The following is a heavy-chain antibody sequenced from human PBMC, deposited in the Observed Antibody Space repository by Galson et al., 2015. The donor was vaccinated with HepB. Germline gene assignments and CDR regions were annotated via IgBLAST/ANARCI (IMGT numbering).Heavy chain of an antibody. CDR2: FDPEDGET. V-gene: IGHV1-24*01. CDR1: GYTLTELS. D-gene: IGHD1-26*01. CDR3: ATLSALVGATLEYAFDI. Sequence: SVKVSCKVSGYTLTELSMHWVRQAPGKGLEWMGGFDPEDGETIYAQKFQGRVTMTEDTSTDTAYMELSSLRSEDTAVYYCATLSALVGATLEYAFDIWGQGTTVTVSS. J-gene: IGHJ3*02.